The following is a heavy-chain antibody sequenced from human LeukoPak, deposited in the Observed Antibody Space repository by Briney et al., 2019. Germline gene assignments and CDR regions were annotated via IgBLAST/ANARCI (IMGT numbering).Heavy chain of an antibody. V-gene: IGHV3-33*08. CDR2: LVYDERN. Sequence: GGSLRLSCAASGFTFSSYGMSWVRQAPGKGLEWVARLVYDERNDYANSVKGRFTISRDNSKNTLYLQMDNLRVDDTAVYYCARDLSAAYDFWGQGILVTVSS. D-gene: IGHD2-21*01. J-gene: IGHJ4*02. CDR3: ARDLSAAYDF. CDR1: GFTFSSYG.